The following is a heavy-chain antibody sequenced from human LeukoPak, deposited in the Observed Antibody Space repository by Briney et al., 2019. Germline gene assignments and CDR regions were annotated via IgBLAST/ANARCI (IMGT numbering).Heavy chain of an antibody. Sequence: ASVKVSRKTSGYTFTSYDINCVRQATGQGLEWMGWMNPNSGNTGYTQKFQGRVIMTRNTSISTAYMELSGLRSEDTAVYYCARRSTISTTGRPWGMDVWGQGTTVTVSS. V-gene: IGHV1-8*01. J-gene: IGHJ6*02. CDR1: GYTFTSYD. D-gene: IGHD1-1*01. CDR3: ARRSTISTTGRPWGMDV. CDR2: MNPNSGNT.